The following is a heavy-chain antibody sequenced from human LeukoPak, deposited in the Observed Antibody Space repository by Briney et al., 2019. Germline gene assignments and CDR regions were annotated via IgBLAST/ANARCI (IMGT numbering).Heavy chain of an antibody. D-gene: IGHD3-22*01. Sequence: ASVKVSCKASGYTFTGYYINWVRQSPGQRLGWRGWINPNSGGTNYAKKCQGRVTMTRDTSISTAYMELSRLRSDDTAVYYCARETGPMYYYDSSGYPRSFDYWGQGTLVTVSS. V-gene: IGHV1-2*02. CDR1: GYTFTGYY. J-gene: IGHJ4*02. CDR2: INPNSGGT. CDR3: ARETGPMYYYDSSGYPRSFDY.